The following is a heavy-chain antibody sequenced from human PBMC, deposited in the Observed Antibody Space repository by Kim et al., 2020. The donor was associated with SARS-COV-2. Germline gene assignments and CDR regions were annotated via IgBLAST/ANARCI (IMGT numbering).Heavy chain of an antibody. V-gene: IGHV4-59*08. D-gene: IGHD2-2*02. CDR1: GGSISSYY. CDR2: IYYSGST. Sequence: SETLSLTCTVSGGSISSYYWSWIRQPPGKGLEWIGYIYYSGSTNYNPSLKSRVTISVDTSKNQFSLKLSSVTAADTAVYYCARQLYCSSTGCYKDYYYYYMDVWGKGTTVTVSS. CDR3: ARQLYCSSTGCYKDYYYYYMDV. J-gene: IGHJ6*03.